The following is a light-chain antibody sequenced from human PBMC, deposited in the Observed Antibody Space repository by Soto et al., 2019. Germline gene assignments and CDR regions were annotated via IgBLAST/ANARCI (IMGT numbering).Light chain of an antibody. V-gene: IGKV1-9*01. CDR2: AAS. CDR3: QQYNHYWT. Sequence: DIQLTQPPSFLSASVGDRVTITCRASQGIRNYLAWYQQKPGKAPKLLIFAASTLQSGVPSRFSGSGSGTEFSLTISSLQPDDFATYYCQQYNHYWTFGQGTKVDIK. J-gene: IGKJ1*01. CDR1: QGIRNY.